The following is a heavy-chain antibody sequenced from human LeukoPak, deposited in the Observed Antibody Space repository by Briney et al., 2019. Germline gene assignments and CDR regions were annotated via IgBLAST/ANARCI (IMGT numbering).Heavy chain of an antibody. CDR1: GYTFTSYY. CDR3: ARESSAVAAGHY. Sequence: GASVKVSCKAFGYTFTSYYIHWVRQAPGQGLEWMGIINPSGGSTSYAQKFQGRVTMTRDMSTNTVYMELSSLRSEDTAVYYCARESSAVAAGHYWGQGTLVTVSS. J-gene: IGHJ4*02. D-gene: IGHD6-19*01. CDR2: INPSGGST. V-gene: IGHV1-46*01.